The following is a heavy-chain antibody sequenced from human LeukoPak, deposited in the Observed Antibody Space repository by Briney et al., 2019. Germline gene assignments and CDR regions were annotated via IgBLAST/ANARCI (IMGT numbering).Heavy chain of an antibody. CDR3: AKGPETGLSILDY. D-gene: IGHD2-21*01. Sequence: GGSLRLSCAASGFTFSSYAMHWVRQAPGKGLEWVAVISYDGSNKYYADSVKGRSTISRDNSKNTLYLQMNSLRAEDTAVYYCAKGPETGLSILDYWGQGTLVTVSS. J-gene: IGHJ4*02. V-gene: IGHV3-30-3*01. CDR2: ISYDGSNK. CDR1: GFTFSSYA.